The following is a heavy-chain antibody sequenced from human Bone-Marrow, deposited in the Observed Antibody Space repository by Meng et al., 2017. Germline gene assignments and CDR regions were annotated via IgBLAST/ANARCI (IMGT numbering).Heavy chain of an antibody. CDR1: GFTFCSYG. V-gene: IGHV3-33*08. CDR3: ARDLGQQWLILDY. Sequence: VQLVGGGGGLVQPGGSLGVSCAASGFTFCSYGMSWVRQAPGKGLEWVAVIWYDGSNKYYADSVKGRFTISRDNSKNTLYLQMNSLRAEDTAVYYCARDLGQQWLILDYWGQGTLVTVSS. D-gene: IGHD6-19*01. J-gene: IGHJ4*02. CDR2: IWYDGSNK.